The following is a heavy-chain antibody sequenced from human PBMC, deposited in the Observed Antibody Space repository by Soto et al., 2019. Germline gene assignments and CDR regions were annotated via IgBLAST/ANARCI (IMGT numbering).Heavy chain of an antibody. D-gene: IGHD2-2*01. CDR1: GGSISSYY. CDR3: ARDVRYCSSTSCSNWFDP. CDR2: IYYSGST. Sequence: TSETLSLTCTVSGGSISSYYWSWIRQHPGKGLEWIGYIYYSGSTYYNPSLKSRVTISVDTSKNQFSLKLSSVTAADTAVYYCARDVRYCSSTSCSNWFDPWGQGTLVTVSS. V-gene: IGHV4-59*06. J-gene: IGHJ5*02.